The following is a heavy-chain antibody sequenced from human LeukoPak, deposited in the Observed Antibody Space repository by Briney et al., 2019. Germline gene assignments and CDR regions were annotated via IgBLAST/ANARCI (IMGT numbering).Heavy chain of an antibody. V-gene: IGHV5-51*01. CDR3: ARRRDYSDYSDAFDI. Sequence: GESLKISCKGSGHSFTSYWIGWVRQMPGKGLEWMGIIYPGDSDTRYSPSFQGQVTISADKSINTAYLQWSSLKASDTAIFYCARRRDYSDYSDAFDIWGRGTMVTVSS. CDR2: IYPGDSDT. J-gene: IGHJ3*02. CDR1: GHSFTSYW. D-gene: IGHD4-11*01.